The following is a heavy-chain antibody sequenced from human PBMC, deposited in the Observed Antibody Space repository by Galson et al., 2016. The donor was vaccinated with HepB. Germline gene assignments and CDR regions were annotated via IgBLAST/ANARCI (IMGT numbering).Heavy chain of an antibody. D-gene: IGHD3-10*01. J-gene: IGHJ3*01. CDR2: IGAGGDLI. CDR1: GFNFRSYP. V-gene: IGHV3-23*01. Sequence: SLRLSCAASGFNFRSYPMTWVRQAPEKGLEWVSSIGAGGDLIFYADSVKDRFTISRDNSKNTLFLRMNSLRADDTAMYYCAQGLSVFGAFVFWGQGTTVMVSS. CDR3: AQGLSVFGAFVF.